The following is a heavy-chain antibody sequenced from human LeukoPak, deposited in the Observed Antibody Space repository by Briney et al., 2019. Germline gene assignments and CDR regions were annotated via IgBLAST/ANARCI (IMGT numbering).Heavy chain of an antibody. J-gene: IGHJ6*02. CDR3: VRVSGSGKTYGMDV. CDR1: GLTVNTNY. CDR2: IYTSGAT. V-gene: IGHV3-53*04. Sequence: GSLRLSCAASGLTVNTNYMAWVRQAPGKGLEWVSHIYTSGATYYADPVKGRFTISTHSSKNTVYLQMDGLRADDTAVYYCVRVSGSGKTYGMDVWGPGTTVIVSS. D-gene: IGHD3-10*01.